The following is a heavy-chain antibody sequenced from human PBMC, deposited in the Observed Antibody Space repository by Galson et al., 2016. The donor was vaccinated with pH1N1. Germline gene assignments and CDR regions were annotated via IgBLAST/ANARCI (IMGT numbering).Heavy chain of an antibody. D-gene: IGHD3-16*01. V-gene: IGHV3-23*01. CDR2: FSGSTA. CDR3: TREAWGWLFDS. J-gene: IGHJ4*02. CDR1: GFTFSNYA. Sequence: SLRLSCAASGFTFSNYAMSWVRQAPGKGLEWVSGFSGSTALYADSVKDRFTISRDNLQNTFYLQMNSLRAEDTAIYYCTREAWGWLFDSWGQGTLVTVSS.